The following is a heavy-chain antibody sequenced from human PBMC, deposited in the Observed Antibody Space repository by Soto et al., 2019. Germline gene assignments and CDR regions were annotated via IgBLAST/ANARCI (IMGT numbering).Heavy chain of an antibody. CDR2: IKSKTDGGTT. J-gene: IGHJ4*02. CDR1: GFTFSNAW. V-gene: IGHV3-15*01. CDR3: AKDRYFDWLLSVLDY. D-gene: IGHD3-9*01. Sequence: GGSLRLSCAASGFTFSNAWMSWVRQAPGKGLEWVGRIKSKTDGGTTDYAAPVKGRFTISRDDSKNTLYLQMNSLKTEDTAVYYCAKDRYFDWLLSVLDYWGQGTLVTVSS.